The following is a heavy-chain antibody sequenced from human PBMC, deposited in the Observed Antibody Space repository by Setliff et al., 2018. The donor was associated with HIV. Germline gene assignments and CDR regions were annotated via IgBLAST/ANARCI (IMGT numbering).Heavy chain of an antibody. CDR3: ARGGYRDGYDY. J-gene: IGHJ4*02. V-gene: IGHV4-34*01. D-gene: IGHD5-18*01. Sequence: KPSETLSLTCAVYGGSFSGYYWSWIRQPPGKGLEWIGEINHSGSTNYNPSLKSRVTISVDTSKNQFSLKLSSVTAADTAVYYCARGGYRDGYDYWGQGTLVTVSS. CDR2: INHSGST. CDR1: GGSFSGYY.